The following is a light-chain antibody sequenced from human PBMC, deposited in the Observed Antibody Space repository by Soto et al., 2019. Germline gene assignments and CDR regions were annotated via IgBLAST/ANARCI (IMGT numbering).Light chain of an antibody. Sequence: DIPMTQSPSSLSASVGDRVTITCRASQSISSYLNWYQQKPGKALRLLIYAASSLQSGVPSRFSGSGSGTDFTLTISSLQPEDFATYYCHQSYTTPTFGLGTRLEIK. V-gene: IGKV1-39*01. J-gene: IGKJ5*01. CDR2: AAS. CDR3: HQSYTTPT. CDR1: QSISSY.